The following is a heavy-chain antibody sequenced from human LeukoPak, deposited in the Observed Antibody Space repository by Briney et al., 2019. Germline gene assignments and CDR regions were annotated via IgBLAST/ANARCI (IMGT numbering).Heavy chain of an antibody. J-gene: IGHJ4*02. CDR1: GYTFTSYA. D-gene: IGHD2-15*01. Sequence: ASVKVSCKASGYTFTSYAMNWVRQAPGQGLEWMGWINPNSGGTNYAQKFQGRVTMTRDTSISTAYMELSRLRSDDTAVYYCATDPVGYCSANGCYSVDYWGQGTLVTVSS. V-gene: IGHV1-2*02. CDR3: ATDPVGYCSANGCYSVDY. CDR2: INPNSGGT.